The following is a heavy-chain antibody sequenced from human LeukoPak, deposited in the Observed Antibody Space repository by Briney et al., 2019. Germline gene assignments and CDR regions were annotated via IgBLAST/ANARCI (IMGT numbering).Heavy chain of an antibody. CDR1: GFTFSSYS. CDR2: ISSSSSYI. Sequence: GGSLRLSCAASGFTFSSYSVNWVRQAPGKGLEWVSSISSSSSYIYYADSVKGRFTISRDNAKNSLYLQMNSLRAEDTAVYYCARVDRTIFGAVIIGAFDIWGQGTMVTVSS. D-gene: IGHD3-3*01. CDR3: ARVDRTIFGAVIIGAFDI. J-gene: IGHJ3*02. V-gene: IGHV3-21*01.